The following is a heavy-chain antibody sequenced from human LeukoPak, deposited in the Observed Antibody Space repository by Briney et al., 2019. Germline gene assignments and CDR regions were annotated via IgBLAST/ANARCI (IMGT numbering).Heavy chain of an antibody. Sequence: SETLSLTCTLSGRSINSDHSSWIRQPPGKGLEWIGCISYTGSTHYNPSLKSRVTILVDTSKNHFSLKLGSVTAADTAVYYCASVRGLGVITPYLDYWGQGTLVTVSS. J-gene: IGHJ4*02. D-gene: IGHD3-16*02. CDR2: ISYTGST. V-gene: IGHV4-59*08. CDR3: ASVRGLGVITPYLDY. CDR1: GRSINSDH.